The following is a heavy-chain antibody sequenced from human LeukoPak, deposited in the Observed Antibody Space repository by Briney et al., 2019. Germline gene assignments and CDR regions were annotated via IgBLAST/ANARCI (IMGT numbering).Heavy chain of an antibody. V-gene: IGHV1-2*06. CDR3: ARDRGVPGPGNALDI. CDR1: GYTFTNYH. Sequence: ASVKVSCKASGYTFTNYHMHWVRQAPGQGLEWLGLVKPKSGDSDFVQKFRGRVTVTTDVSTTTIHMELSNLRFDDTAVYYCARDRGVPGPGNALDIWGQGTMVTVSS. J-gene: IGHJ3*02. D-gene: IGHD2-8*01. CDR2: VKPKSGDS.